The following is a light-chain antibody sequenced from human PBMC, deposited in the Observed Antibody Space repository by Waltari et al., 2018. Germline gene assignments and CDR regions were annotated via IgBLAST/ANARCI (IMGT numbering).Light chain of an antibody. J-gene: IGKJ1*01. CDR3: QQYYQWPWT. CDR2: GTS. Sequence: MTQSPSSVSASVGDRVTITCRASQSVSGQVAWYQHKVGQAPRLLMFGTSIRATGVPGIFSGSGSGTEFTLTFTNLRSEDFAVYYCQQYYQWPWTFGQGTKVEIK. V-gene: IGKV3-15*01. CDR1: QSVSGQ.